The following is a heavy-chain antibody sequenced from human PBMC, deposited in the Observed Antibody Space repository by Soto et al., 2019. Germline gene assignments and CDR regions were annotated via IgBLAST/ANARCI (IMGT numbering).Heavy chain of an antibody. CDR1: GFTFSSYA. Sequence: EVQLLESGGGLVQPGGSLRLSCAASGFTFSSYAMSWVRQAPGKGLEWVSAISGSGGSTYYADSVKGRFTISGDNSKNTLYLQMNSLRAEDTAVYYCARDGYDSSGSIDYWGQGTLVTVSS. J-gene: IGHJ4*02. D-gene: IGHD3-22*01. CDR2: ISGSGGST. CDR3: ARDGYDSSGSIDY. V-gene: IGHV3-23*01.